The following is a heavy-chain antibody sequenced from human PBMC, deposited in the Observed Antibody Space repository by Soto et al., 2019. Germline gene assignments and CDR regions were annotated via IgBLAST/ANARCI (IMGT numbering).Heavy chain of an antibody. D-gene: IGHD4-17*01. Sequence: SETLSLTCAVYGGSFSGYYWSWIRQPPGKGLEWIGEINHSGSTNYNPSLKSRVTISVDTSKNQFSLKLSSVTAADTAVYYCARVGMTTVTMRYFDYWGQGTLVTVSS. CDR3: ARVGMTTVTMRYFDY. CDR1: GGSFSGYY. CDR2: INHSGST. V-gene: IGHV4-34*01. J-gene: IGHJ4*02.